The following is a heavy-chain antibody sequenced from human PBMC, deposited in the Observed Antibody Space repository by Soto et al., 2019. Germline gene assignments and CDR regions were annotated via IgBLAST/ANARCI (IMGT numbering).Heavy chain of an antibody. D-gene: IGHD3-10*01. CDR2: ISGGGDTT. V-gene: IGHV3-23*01. Sequence: EVQLLESGGGLVQPGGSLRLSCAASGFTFNNYAMTWVRQAPGKGLEWVSAISGGGDTTSYADSVKGRFTVSRDGSKNTLYLQMGSLRAEDTAVYYCAKGRGGSGSLTPRVDVWGQGTLVTVSS. J-gene: IGHJ4*02. CDR1: GFTFNNYA. CDR3: AKGRGGSGSLTPRVDV.